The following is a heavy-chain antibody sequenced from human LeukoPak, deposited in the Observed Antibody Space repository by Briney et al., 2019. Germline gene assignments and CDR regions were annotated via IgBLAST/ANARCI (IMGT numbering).Heavy chain of an antibody. CDR2: ISWNSGSI. J-gene: IGHJ5*02. Sequence: GGSLRLSCAASGFTFDDYAMHWVRQAPGKGLEWVSGISWNSGSIGYADSVKGRFTISRDNAKNSLYLQMNSLRAEDTALYYCAKAEGYTFNWFDPWGQGTLVTVSS. V-gene: IGHV3-9*01. CDR1: GFTFDDYA. CDR3: AKAEGYTFNWFDP. D-gene: IGHD5-18*01.